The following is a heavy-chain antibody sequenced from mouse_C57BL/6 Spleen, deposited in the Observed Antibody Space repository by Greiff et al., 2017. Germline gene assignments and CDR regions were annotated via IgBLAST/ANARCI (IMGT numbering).Heavy chain of an antibody. V-gene: IGHV1-54*01. CDR2: INPGSGGT. Sequence: LQESGAELVRPGTSVKVSCKASGYAFTNYLIEWVKQRPGQGLEWIGVINPGSGGTNYNEKFKGKATLTADKSSSTAYMQLSSLTSDDSAVYFCARFGGYFDYGGQGTTLTVSS. CDR1: GYAFTNYL. J-gene: IGHJ2*01. CDR3: ARFGGYFDY.